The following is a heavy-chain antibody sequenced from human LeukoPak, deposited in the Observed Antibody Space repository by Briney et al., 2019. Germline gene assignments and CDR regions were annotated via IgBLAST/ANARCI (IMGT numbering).Heavy chain of an antibody. J-gene: IGHJ4*02. D-gene: IGHD5-12*01. Sequence: ASVKVSCKASGGTFSSYANSWVRQAPGQGLEWMGRIIPILGIANYAQKFQGRVTITADKSTSTAYMELSSLRSEDTAVYYCASPASGYDTTYDYWGQGTLVTVSS. CDR2: IIPILGIA. CDR1: GGTFSSYA. CDR3: ASPASGYDTTYDY. V-gene: IGHV1-69*04.